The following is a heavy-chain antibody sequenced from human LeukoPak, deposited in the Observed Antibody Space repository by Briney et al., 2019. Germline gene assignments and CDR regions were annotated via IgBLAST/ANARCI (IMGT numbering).Heavy chain of an antibody. J-gene: IGHJ4*02. D-gene: IGHD3-10*01. CDR1: GGSFSGYY. V-gene: IGHV4-34*01. CDR3: ASSMVRAPIDY. Sequence: PETLSLTCAVYGGSFSGYYWSWLRQPPGKGLEWIGEINHSGSTNYNPSLKSRVTISVDTSKNQFSLKLSSVTAADTAVYYCASSMVRAPIDYWGQGTLVTVSS. CDR2: INHSGST.